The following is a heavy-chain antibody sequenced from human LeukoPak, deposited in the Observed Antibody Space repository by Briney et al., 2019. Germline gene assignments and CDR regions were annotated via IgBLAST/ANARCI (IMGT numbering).Heavy chain of an antibody. J-gene: IGHJ4*02. CDR2: ISGSGDNT. CDR1: GFTLSSYA. V-gene: IGHV3-23*01. Sequence: GGSLRLSCAASGFTLSSYAMSWVRQAPGKGLEWVSGISGSGDNTYYADSVKGRFTISRDNSKNTLYLQMNSLRAEDTAVYYCARDSVGARWGQGTLVTVSS. D-gene: IGHD6-6*01. CDR3: ARDSVGAR.